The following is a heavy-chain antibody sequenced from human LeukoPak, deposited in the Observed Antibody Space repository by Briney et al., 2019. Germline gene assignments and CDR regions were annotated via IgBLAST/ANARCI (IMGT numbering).Heavy chain of an antibody. V-gene: IGHV3-21*01. D-gene: IGHD6-19*01. CDR1: GFTFSSYS. CDR3: ARDDIAVAGTSYFDY. CDR2: ISSSSSYI. J-gene: IGHJ4*02. Sequence: GGSLRLSCAASGFTFSSYSMNWVRQAPGKGLEWVSSISSSSSYIYYADSVKGRFTISRDNAKNSLYLQMNSLRAEDTAVYYCARDDIAVAGTSYFDYWGQGTLVTVSS.